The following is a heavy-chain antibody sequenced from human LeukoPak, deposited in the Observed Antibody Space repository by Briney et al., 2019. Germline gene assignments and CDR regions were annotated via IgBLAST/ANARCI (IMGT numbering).Heavy chain of an antibody. CDR1: GFTFSSYG. V-gene: IGHV3-30*18. D-gene: IGHD6-19*01. J-gene: IGHJ4*02. CDR3: AKSSSGWYEAHFDY. Sequence: GGSLRLSCAASGFTFSSYGMHWVRQAPGKGLEWVAVISYDGSNKYYADSVKGRFTISRDNSKNTLYLQMNSLRAEDTAVYYCAKSSSGWYEAHFDYWGQGTLVTVSS. CDR2: ISYDGSNK.